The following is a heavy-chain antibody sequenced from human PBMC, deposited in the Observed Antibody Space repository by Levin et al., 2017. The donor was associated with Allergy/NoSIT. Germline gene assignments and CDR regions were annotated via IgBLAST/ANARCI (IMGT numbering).Heavy chain of an antibody. CDR3: ARVKSTMVRGVADAFDI. J-gene: IGHJ3*02. D-gene: IGHD3-10*01. Sequence: SETLSLTCTVSGGSINSASYYWSWLRQHPGKGLEWIGYVYYSGTTYYNPSLKSRITISLDTSKNQFSLNLTSVTAADTAVYYCARVKSTMVRGVADAFDIWGQGTMVTVSS. CDR1: GGSINSASYY. V-gene: IGHV4-31*03. CDR2: VYYSGTT.